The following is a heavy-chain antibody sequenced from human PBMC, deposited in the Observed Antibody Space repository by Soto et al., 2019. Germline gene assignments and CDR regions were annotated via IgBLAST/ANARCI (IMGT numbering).Heavy chain of an antibody. V-gene: IGHV3-23*01. D-gene: IGHD6-19*01. J-gene: IGHJ4*02. CDR2: ISGSGGST. CDR3: AKCSSGWRDYFDY. CDR1: GFTFSSYA. Sequence: PGGSLRLSCAASGFTFSSYAMSWVRQAPGKGLEWVSAISGSGGSTYYADSVTDRLTISRDNSKNTLYLQMNSLRAEDTAVYYCAKCSSGWRDYFDYWGQGTLVTVSS.